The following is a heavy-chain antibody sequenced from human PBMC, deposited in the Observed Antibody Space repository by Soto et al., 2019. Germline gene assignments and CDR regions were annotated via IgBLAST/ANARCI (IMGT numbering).Heavy chain of an antibody. CDR2: IIPIFGTA. CDR3: AAGITIFGVVGRWFDP. V-gene: IGHV1-69*06. D-gene: IGHD3-3*01. Sequence: SVKVSCKASGGTFSSYSISWVLQAPGQGLEWMGGIIPIFGTANYAQKFQGRVTITADKSTSTAYMELSSLRSEDTAVYYCAAGITIFGVVGRWFDPWGQGTLVTVSS. J-gene: IGHJ5*02. CDR1: GGTFSSYS.